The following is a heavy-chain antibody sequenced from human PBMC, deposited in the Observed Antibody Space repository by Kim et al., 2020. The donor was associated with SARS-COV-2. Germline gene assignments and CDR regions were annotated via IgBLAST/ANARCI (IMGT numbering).Heavy chain of an antibody. V-gene: IGHV3-23*01. D-gene: IGHD2-21*02. CDR1: GFTFSSYA. J-gene: IGHJ4*02. CDR2: ISGSGGST. Sequence: GGSLRLSCAASGFTFSSYAMSWVRQAPGKGLEWVSAISGSGGSTYYADSVKGRFTISRDNSKNTLYLQMNSLRAEDTAVYYCAKDPRGRVVVVTANLFDYWGQGTLVTVSS. CDR3: AKDPRGRVVVVTANLFDY.